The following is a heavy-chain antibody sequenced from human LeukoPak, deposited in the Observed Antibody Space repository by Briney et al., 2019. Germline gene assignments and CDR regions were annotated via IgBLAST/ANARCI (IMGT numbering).Heavy chain of an antibody. CDR2: THYSGST. CDR3: ARRDSSSWYDDY. J-gene: IGHJ4*02. CDR1: GGSVSSGSYY. V-gene: IGHV4-61*01. D-gene: IGHD6-13*01. Sequence: SETLFLTCTVSGGSVSSGSYYWSWIRQPPGKGLEWIGYTHYSGSTKYNPSLNSRVTISLDTSKNQFSLKLNSVTAADTAVYYCARRDSSSWYDDYWGQGTLVTVSS.